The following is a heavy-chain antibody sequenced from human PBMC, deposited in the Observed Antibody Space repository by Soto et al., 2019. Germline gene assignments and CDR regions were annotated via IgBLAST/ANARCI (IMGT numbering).Heavy chain of an antibody. Sequence: GGSLRLSCAASGFTFSSYSMNWVLQAPGNGLEWVSSISSSSSYIYYADSVKGRFTISRDNAKNSLYLQMNSLRAEDTAVYYCARGLSSTSSYLGYWGQGTLVTVSS. CDR2: ISSSSSYI. D-gene: IGHD2-2*01. V-gene: IGHV3-21*01. CDR1: GFTFSSYS. J-gene: IGHJ4*02. CDR3: ARGLSSTSSYLGY.